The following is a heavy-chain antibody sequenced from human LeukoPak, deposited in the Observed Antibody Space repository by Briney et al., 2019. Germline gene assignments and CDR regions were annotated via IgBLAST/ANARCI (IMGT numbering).Heavy chain of an antibody. CDR3: ARDRYCSSTSCYIPFDAFDI. Sequence: GGSLRLSCAASGFTFSDYYMSWIRQAPGKGLEWVSYISSSGSTTYYADSVKGRFTISRDNAKNSLYLQMNSLRAEDTAVYYCARDRYCSSTSCYIPFDAFDIWGQGTMVTVSS. CDR2: ISSSGSTT. D-gene: IGHD2-2*02. CDR1: GFTFSDYY. V-gene: IGHV3-11*04. J-gene: IGHJ3*02.